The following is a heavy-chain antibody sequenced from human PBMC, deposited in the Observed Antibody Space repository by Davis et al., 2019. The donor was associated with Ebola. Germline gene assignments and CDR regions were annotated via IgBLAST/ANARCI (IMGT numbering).Heavy chain of an antibody. CDR2: IRSKANSYAT. V-gene: IGHV3-73*01. J-gene: IGHJ4*02. CDR1: GFTFSGSA. CDR3: TTALRWWY. D-gene: IGHD4-23*01. Sequence: GESLKISCAASGFTFSGSAMHWVRQASGKGLEWVGRIRSKANSYATAYAASVKGRFTISRDDSKNTAYLQVNSLKTEDTAVYYCTTALRWWYWGQGTLVTVSS.